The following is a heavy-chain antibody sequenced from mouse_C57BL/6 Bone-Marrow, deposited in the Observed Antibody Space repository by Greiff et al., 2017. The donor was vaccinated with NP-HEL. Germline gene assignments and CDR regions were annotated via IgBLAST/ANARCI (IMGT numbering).Heavy chain of an antibody. D-gene: IGHD1-1*01. CDR3: ARSYYYGSSFSWCAY. CDR1: GYTFTSYW. CDR2: IDPNSGGT. J-gene: IGHJ3*01. V-gene: IGHV1-72*01. Sequence: QVQLQQPGAELVKPGASVKLSCKASGYTFTSYWMHWVKQRPGRGLEWIGRIDPNSGGTKYNEKFKSKATLTVDKPSITAYMQLRSLTSEDSAVYYCARSYYYGSSFSWCAYWGQGTLVTVSA.